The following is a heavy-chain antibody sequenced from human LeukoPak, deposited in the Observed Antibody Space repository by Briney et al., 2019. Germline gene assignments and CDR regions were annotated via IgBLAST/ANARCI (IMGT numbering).Heavy chain of an antibody. J-gene: IGHJ3*02. Sequence: ASVTVSCTASGYTFTGYYMHWVRQAPGQGLEWMGWINPNSGGTNYAQKFQGRVTMTRDTSISTAYMELSRLRSDDTALYHCASGRWEPYDAFDIWGQGTMVTVSS. D-gene: IGHD1-26*01. V-gene: IGHV1-2*02. CDR2: INPNSGGT. CDR3: ASGRWEPYDAFDI. CDR1: GYTFTGYY.